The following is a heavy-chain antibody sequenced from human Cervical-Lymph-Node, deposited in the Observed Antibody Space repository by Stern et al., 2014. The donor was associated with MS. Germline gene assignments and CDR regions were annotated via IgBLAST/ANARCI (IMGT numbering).Heavy chain of an antibody. D-gene: IGHD2-2*01. V-gene: IGHV1-2*06. CDR1: GFTITDYY. CDR2: INTNTGGT. Sequence: VQLVESGAEVKKPGASVKVSCKASGFTITDYYLFWVRQAPGQGLEWMGRINTNTGGTNYAQKFRDRVTMTSDRSTGTDYMELTRLTSDDTAVYYCARTRSSTSIYGVDVWGQGTTITVSS. CDR3: ARTRSSTSIYGVDV. J-gene: IGHJ6*02.